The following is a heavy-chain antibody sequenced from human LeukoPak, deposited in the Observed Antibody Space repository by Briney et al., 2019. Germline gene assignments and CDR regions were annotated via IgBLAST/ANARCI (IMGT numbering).Heavy chain of an antibody. V-gene: IGHV4-59*01. D-gene: IGHD3-22*01. CDR2: VYYTGSS. CDR3: ARHLRGYYDSSGYQPFFDY. J-gene: IGHJ4*02. Sequence: SETLSLTCTVSGVSISSYYWSWIRQPPGKGLEWIGYVYYTGSSNYNPSLKSRVTISVDTSKSQFSLKLRSVTAADTAVYYCARHLRGYYDSSGYQPFFDYWGQGTLVTVSS. CDR1: GVSISSYY.